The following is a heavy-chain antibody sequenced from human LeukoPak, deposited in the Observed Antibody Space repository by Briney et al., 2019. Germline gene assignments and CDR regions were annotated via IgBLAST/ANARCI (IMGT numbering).Heavy chain of an antibody. CDR1: GFTFSSVW. CDR3: VRGWIYGAGTCSSDYFDY. D-gene: IGHD4/OR15-4a*01. J-gene: IGHJ4*02. V-gene: IGHV3-15*01. Sequence: GGSLRLSCAASGFTFSSVWMSWVRQAPGKGLEWVGRIKSKIDGGTTDYAAPVKGRFTISRDDSKDTLYLQMNSLKTEDTAVYYCVRGWIYGAGTCSSDYFDYWGQGTLVTVSS. CDR2: IKSKIDGGTT.